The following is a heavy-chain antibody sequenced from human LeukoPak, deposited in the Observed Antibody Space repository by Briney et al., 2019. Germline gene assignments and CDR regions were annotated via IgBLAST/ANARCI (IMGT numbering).Heavy chain of an antibody. CDR2: INPNSGGT. CDR3: ARADSGSYTYYFDY. CDR1: GYTFTSYY. Sequence: GASVKVSCKASGYTFTSYYMHWVRQAPGQGLEWMGWINPNSGGTNYAQKFQGRVTMTRDTSISTAYMELSRLRSDDTAVYYCARADSGSYTYYFDYWGQGTLVTVSS. D-gene: IGHD3-10*01. V-gene: IGHV1-2*02. J-gene: IGHJ4*02.